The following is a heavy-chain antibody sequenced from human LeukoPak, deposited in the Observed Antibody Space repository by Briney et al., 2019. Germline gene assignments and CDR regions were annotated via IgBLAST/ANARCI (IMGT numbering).Heavy chain of an antibody. Sequence: GGSLRLSCAASGFTFSSYSMNWVRQAPGKGLEWVSSISSSSSYIYYADSVKGRSTISRDNAKNSLYLQMNSLRAEDTAVYYCARDPDTAMEYPFDYWGQGTLVTVSS. CDR1: GFTFSSYS. V-gene: IGHV3-21*01. D-gene: IGHD5-18*01. CDR3: ARDPDTAMEYPFDY. J-gene: IGHJ4*02. CDR2: ISSSSSYI.